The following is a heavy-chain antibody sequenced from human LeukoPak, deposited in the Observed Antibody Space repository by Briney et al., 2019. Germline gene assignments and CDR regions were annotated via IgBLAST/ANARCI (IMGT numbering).Heavy chain of an antibody. V-gene: IGHV4-59*01. J-gene: IGHJ4*02. CDR3: ARAVAGTHFDY. CDR2: IYYSGST. Sequence: SETLSLXCTVSGGSISSYYWRWIRQPPGKGLEWIGYIYYSGSTNYNPSLKSRVTISVDTSKNQFSLKLSSVTAADTAVYYCARAVAGTHFDYWGQGTLVTVSS. CDR1: GGSISSYY. D-gene: IGHD6-19*01.